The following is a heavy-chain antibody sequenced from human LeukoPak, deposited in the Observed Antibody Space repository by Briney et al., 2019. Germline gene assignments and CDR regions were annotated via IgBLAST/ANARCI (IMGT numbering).Heavy chain of an antibody. D-gene: IGHD6-13*01. CDR1: GGSISNAY. CDR3: ARQPAGTDYFDY. J-gene: IGHJ4*02. V-gene: IGHV4-59*08. CDR2: IYYSGST. Sequence: SETLSLTCTVSGGSISNAYWSWIRQPPGKGLEWIGYIYYSGSTNYNPSLKSRVTISVDTSKNQFSLKLSSVTAADTAVYYCARQPAGTDYFDYWGQGTLVTVSS.